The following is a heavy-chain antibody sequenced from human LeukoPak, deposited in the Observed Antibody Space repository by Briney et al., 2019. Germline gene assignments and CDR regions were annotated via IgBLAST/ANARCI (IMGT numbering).Heavy chain of an antibody. J-gene: IGHJ4*02. Sequence: PGGSLRLSCAASGFTFSDYYMSWIRQAPGKGLEWVSYISSSGSTIYYADSVKGRFTISRDNAKNSLYLQMNSLRAEDTAVYYCARVTTYYDILTGYYTIDYWGQGTLVTVSS. CDR3: ARVTTYYDILTGYYTIDY. CDR1: GFTFSDYY. V-gene: IGHV3-11*01. D-gene: IGHD3-9*01. CDR2: ISSSGSTI.